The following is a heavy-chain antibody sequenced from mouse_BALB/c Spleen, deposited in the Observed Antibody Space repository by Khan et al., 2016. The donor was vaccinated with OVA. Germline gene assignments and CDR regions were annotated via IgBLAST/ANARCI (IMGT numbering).Heavy chain of an antibody. CDR2: IDPANDNS. CDR1: GFNIKDTH. J-gene: IGHJ3*01. Sequence: VQLKESGAELVKPGASVKLSCTASGFNIKDTHMHWVKQRPEQGLERIGRIDPANDNSKYDPRFQGKATITADTSSNTAYLHLSSLTSEDTAVYYCAPAGTGDYFDYWGQGTLVSVSA. CDR3: APAGTGDYFDY. D-gene: IGHD2-13*01. V-gene: IGHV14-3*02.